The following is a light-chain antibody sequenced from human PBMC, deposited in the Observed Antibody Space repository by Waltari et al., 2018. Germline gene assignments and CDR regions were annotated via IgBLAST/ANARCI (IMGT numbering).Light chain of an antibody. CDR3: QQSYSTLVT. CDR1: QSISSY. V-gene: IGKV1-39*01. Sequence: DIQMTQSPSSLSASVGDRVTITCRASQSISSYLNWYQQKPGKAPKLLIYAASSLQSGVPSRFSGSGSGTDFTLTISSLQPEYFATYYCQQSYSTLVTFGGGTKVEIK. J-gene: IGKJ4*01. CDR2: AAS.